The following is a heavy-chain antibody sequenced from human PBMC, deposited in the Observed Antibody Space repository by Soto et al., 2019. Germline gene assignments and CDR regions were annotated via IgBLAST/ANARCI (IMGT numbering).Heavy chain of an antibody. J-gene: IGHJ4*02. CDR3: AKDQASGQGSFDS. Sequence: VKLVESGGGVVQPGGSLRLSCAASGFTFNIYGMHWVRQAPDKGLEGVALISYDGSNQYYAASVQGRFTISRDNSKNTLFLQMTSLRAADTAVYYCAKDQASGQGSFDSWGQGTLVTVSS. CDR2: ISYDGSNQ. CDR1: GFTFNIYG. V-gene: IGHV3-30*18.